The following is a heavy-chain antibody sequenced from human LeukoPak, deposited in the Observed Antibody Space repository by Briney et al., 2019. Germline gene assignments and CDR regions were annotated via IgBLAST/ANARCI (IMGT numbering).Heavy chain of an antibody. V-gene: IGHV3-7*01. CDR2: IEPDGSGK. Sequence: GSLRLSCAASGFSFRDYWMSWVRQAPGKGLEWVADIEPDGSGKTYVDSVKGRFTISRDNAQQSLYLQMDTLTAEDTAVYYCVTSWVRQQRDFWGQGTLVTVSS. D-gene: IGHD3-10*01. J-gene: IGHJ4*02. CDR1: GFSFRDYW. CDR3: VTSWVRQQRDF.